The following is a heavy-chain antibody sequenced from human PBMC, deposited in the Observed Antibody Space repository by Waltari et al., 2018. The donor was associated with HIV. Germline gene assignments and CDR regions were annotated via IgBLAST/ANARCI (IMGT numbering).Heavy chain of an antibody. Sequence: QVQLQESGPGLVKPSQTLSLTYTVSGGAISSGDYYWSWIRQPTGKGLEWIGRVHTSGSTNYNPSVKSRVTISVDTSQNQFSLKINSVTAADTAVYYCARGGGHQLLVGEYFHHWGQGTLVTVSS. CDR1: GGAISSGDYY. CDR3: ARGGGHQLLVGEYFHH. J-gene: IGHJ1*01. D-gene: IGHD3-10*01. V-gene: IGHV4-61*02. CDR2: VHTSGST.